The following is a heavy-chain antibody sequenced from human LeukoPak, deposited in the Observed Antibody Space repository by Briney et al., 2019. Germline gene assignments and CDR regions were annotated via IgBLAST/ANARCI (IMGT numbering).Heavy chain of an antibody. V-gene: IGHV4-4*02. Sequence: SETLSLTCVVSGDSISSSNWWNWVRQPPGKGLEWIGEVYHSGTTNYNASLKSRVTISVDKSKNQISLKVTSVTAAGTAVYYCARGVAFDIWGQGTMVTVSS. CDR3: ARGVAFDI. CDR1: GDSISSSNW. CDR2: VYHSGTT. J-gene: IGHJ3*02.